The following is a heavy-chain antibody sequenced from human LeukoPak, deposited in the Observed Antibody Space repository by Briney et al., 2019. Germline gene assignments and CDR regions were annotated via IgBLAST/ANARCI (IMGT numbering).Heavy chain of an antibody. CDR2: IYYSGST. CDR1: GGSISSSSYY. CDR3: ARRYYYDSSGYYYYFDY. Sequence: SETLSLTCTVSGGSISSSSYYCGWIRQPPGKGLEWIGSIYYSGSTYYNPSLKSRVTISVDTSKNQFSLKLSSVTAADTAVYYCARRYYYDSSGYYYYFDYWGQGTLATVSS. V-gene: IGHV4-39*01. D-gene: IGHD3-22*01. J-gene: IGHJ4*02.